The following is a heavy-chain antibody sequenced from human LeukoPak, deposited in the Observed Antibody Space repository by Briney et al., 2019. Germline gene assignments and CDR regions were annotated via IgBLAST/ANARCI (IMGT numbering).Heavy chain of an antibody. Sequence: SETLSLPCTVSGRSMSSYYWRWIRKPTGKGLVWLGYIYYSGSTNYNASLKRRGTISVDTYNKQFSLKLTTVTVADTAVYYCARETSQKGAHYMDVWGKGTTVTISS. CDR2: IYYSGST. J-gene: IGHJ6*03. D-gene: IGHD3-16*01. V-gene: IGHV4-59*01. CDR3: ARETSQKGAHYMDV. CDR1: GRSMSSYY.